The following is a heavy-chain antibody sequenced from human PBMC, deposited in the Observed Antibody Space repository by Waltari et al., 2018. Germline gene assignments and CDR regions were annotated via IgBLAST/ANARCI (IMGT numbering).Heavy chain of an antibody. CDR2: INAGNGNT. J-gene: IGHJ6*02. D-gene: IGHD3-22*01. V-gene: IGHV1-3*01. CDR3: ARDTPSYYYDSSGSGGYGMDV. Sequence: QVQLVQSGAEVKKPGASVKVSCKASGYTFTSYAMHRVRQAPGHRLEWMGWINAGNGNTKYSQKFQGRVTITRDTSASTAYMELSSLRSEDTAVYYCARDTPSYYYDSSGSGGYGMDVWGQGTTVTVSS. CDR1: GYTFTSYA.